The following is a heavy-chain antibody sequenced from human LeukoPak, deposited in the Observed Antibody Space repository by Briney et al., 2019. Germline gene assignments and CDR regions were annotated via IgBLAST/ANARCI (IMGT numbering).Heavy chain of an antibody. CDR1: GFTFSSYW. Sequence: GGSLRLSCAASGFTFSSYWMSWVRQAPGKGLEWVANIKQDGSEKYYVDSVKGRFTISRDNAKNSLYLQMNSLRADDTAVYYCAGATKWLAHDFWGQGTLVTVSS. J-gene: IGHJ4*02. D-gene: IGHD6-19*01. V-gene: IGHV3-7*05. CDR2: IKQDGSEK. CDR3: AGATKWLAHDF.